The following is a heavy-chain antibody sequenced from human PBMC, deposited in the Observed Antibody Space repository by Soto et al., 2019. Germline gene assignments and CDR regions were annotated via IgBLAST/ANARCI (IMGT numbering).Heavy chain of an antibody. V-gene: IGHV3-66*01. CDR2: IYSGGST. J-gene: IGHJ3*02. CDR3: ARTRPEYSGYDRGGYAFDI. Sequence: EVQLVESGGGLVQPGGSLRLSCAASGFTVSSNYMSWVRQAPGKGLEWVSVIYSGGSTYYADSLKGRFTISRNNSKNKLHLQVNRLRAEHTAVYYCARTRPEYSGYDRGGYAFDIWGQGTMVTDS. CDR1: GFTVSSNY. D-gene: IGHD5-12*01.